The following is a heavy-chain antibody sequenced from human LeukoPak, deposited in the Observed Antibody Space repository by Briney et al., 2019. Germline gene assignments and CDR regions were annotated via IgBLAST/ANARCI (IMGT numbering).Heavy chain of an antibody. J-gene: IGHJ6*02. V-gene: IGHV3-53*01. CDR2: IYSGVRA. Sequence: GGSLRLPCAASGFTVSSRYVTWVRQGPGKGLEWVSVIYSGVRADYADSVKGRFTISRDNSKNTVYLQMNSLRVEDTAVYYCVTDRDPHRGMDVWGQGTTVTVSS. D-gene: IGHD3-10*01. CDR1: GFTVSSRY. CDR3: VTDRDPHRGMDV.